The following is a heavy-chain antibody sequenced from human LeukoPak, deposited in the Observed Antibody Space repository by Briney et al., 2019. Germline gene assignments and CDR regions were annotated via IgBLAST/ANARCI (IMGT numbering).Heavy chain of an antibody. V-gene: IGHV4-59*01. CDR2: IYYSGST. CDR3: ARAYGGNSAYMDV. J-gene: IGHJ6*03. D-gene: IGHD4-23*01. Sequence: SETLSLTCTVSGGSISSYYWSWIRQPPGKGLEWIGYIYYSGSTNYNPSLKSRVTISVDTSKNQFSLKLSSVTAADTAVYYCARAYGGNSAYMDVWGKGTTVTVSS. CDR1: GGSISSYY.